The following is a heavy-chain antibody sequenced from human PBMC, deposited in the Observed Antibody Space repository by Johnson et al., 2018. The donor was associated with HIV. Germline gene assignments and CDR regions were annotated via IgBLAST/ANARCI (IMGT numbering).Heavy chain of an antibody. V-gene: IGHV3-23*04. D-gene: IGHD3-3*01. CDR1: GFTFSSYA. J-gene: IGHJ3*02. CDR2: ISGSGGST. CDR3: TTDPEGGSYDFWSGYRAFDI. Sequence: VQLVESGGGLVQPGGSLRLSCAASGFTFSSYAMSWVRQAPGKGLEWVSAISGSGGSTYYADSVKGRFTISRDNFKNTVYLQMNSLRTVDTAVYYCTTDPEGGSYDFWSGYRAFDIWGQGTMVTVSS.